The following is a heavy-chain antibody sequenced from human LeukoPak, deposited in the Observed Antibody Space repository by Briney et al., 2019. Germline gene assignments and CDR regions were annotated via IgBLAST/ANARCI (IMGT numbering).Heavy chain of an antibody. CDR1: GGSISSSSYY. CDR3: ARGYGFGELLPHFDY. V-gene: IGHV4-39*02. D-gene: IGHD3-10*01. CDR2: VYYSGRT. J-gene: IGHJ4*02. Sequence: SETLSLTCTVSGGSISSSSYYWGWIRQPPGKELQWIASVYYSGRTNYSPSLKSRVTISVDTSEKQFSLQLNSVTAADTAVYYCARGYGFGELLPHFDYWGQGTLVTVSS.